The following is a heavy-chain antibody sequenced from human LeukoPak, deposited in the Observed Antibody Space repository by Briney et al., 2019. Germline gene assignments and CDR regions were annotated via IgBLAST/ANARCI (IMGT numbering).Heavy chain of an antibody. D-gene: IGHD6-19*01. V-gene: IGHV3-30*04. J-gene: IGHJ6*02. CDR1: GFTFSSYA. CDR2: ISYDGSNK. CDR3: ARDNGSGWYWGYYYYGMDV. Sequence: GGSLRLSCAASGFTFSSYAMHWVRQAPGKGLEWVAVISYDGSNKYYADSVKGRFTISRDNSKKTLYLQMNSLRAEDTAVYYCARDNGSGWYWGYYYYGMDVWGQGTTVTVSS.